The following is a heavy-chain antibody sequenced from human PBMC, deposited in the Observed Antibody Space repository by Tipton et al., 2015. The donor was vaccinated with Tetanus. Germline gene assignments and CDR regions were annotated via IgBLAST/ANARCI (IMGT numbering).Heavy chain of an antibody. CDR2: INWNGGST. J-gene: IGHJ5*02. Sequence: SLRLSCAASGFTFDDYGMSWVRQAPGKGLEWVSGINWNGGSTGYADSVKGRFTISRDNAKNSPYLQMNSLRAEDTALYHCARAGYSSSWYWGHNWFDPWGQGTLVTVSS. D-gene: IGHD6-13*01. CDR3: ARAGYSSSWYWGHNWFDP. V-gene: IGHV3-20*01. CDR1: GFTFDDYG.